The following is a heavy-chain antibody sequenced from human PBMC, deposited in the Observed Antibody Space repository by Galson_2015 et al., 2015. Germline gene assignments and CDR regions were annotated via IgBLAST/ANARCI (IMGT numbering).Heavy chain of an antibody. Sequence: SLRLSCAASGFIFRNYWMVWVRQTPGKGLEWVAKIRYDGSQTFYVDSVKGRFTISRDNAENSLYLQMNSLRADNTAVYYCAREANRGGEFDYWGQGALVTVSS. CDR3: AREANRGGEFDY. CDR2: IRYDGSQT. D-gene: IGHD4-23*01. CDR1: GFIFRNYW. J-gene: IGHJ4*02. V-gene: IGHV3-7*03.